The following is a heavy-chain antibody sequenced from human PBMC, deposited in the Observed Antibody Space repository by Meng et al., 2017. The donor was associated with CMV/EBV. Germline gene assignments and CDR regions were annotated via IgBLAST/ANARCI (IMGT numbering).Heavy chain of an antibody. J-gene: IGHJ4*02. Sequence: GGSLRLSCAASGFSFSTFGMHWVRQAPGKGLEWVGLIWHDGSNKYYADSVKGRFTISRDNSRNTLYLQMNSLRVEDTAVYYCAKGGVTGYVFDYWGQGTLVTVSS. CDR1: GFSFSTFG. CDR3: AKGGVTGYVFDY. D-gene: IGHD2-21*02. V-gene: IGHV3-33*06. CDR2: IWHDGSNK.